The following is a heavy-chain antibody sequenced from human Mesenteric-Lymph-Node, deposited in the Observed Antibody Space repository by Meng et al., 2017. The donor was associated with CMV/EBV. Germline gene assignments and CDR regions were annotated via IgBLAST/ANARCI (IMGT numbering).Heavy chain of an antibody. Sequence: SVKVSCKASGGTFSNYAFSWVRQSPGQGLEWMGEFIPLLEIADYAQRFQGRVTITADESTSTAYMELSGLGSEDTALYYCARRHRSNYVFDYWGQGTPVTVSS. J-gene: IGHJ4*02. D-gene: IGHD4-11*01. CDR3: ARRHRSNYVFDY. V-gene: IGHV1-69*10. CDR1: GGTFSNYA. CDR2: FIPLLEIA.